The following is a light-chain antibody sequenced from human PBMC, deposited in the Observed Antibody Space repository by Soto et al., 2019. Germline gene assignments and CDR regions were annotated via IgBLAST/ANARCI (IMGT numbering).Light chain of an antibody. CDR2: DAS. CDR1: QSISSW. V-gene: IGKV1-5*01. J-gene: IGKJ1*01. Sequence: DIQMTQSPSTLSASVGDRVTITCRASQSISSWLAWYQQKPGKAPKLLIYDASSLESGVPSRFSGSGSGTEFTLTISSLQPDDFATYYCHHYNSYLTWTFGQGTKV. CDR3: HHYNSYLTWT.